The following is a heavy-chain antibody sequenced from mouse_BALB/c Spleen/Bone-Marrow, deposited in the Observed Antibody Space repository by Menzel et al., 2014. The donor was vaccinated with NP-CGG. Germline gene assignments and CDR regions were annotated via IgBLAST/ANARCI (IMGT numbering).Heavy chain of an antibody. CDR3: ARGRGWYFDY. CDR2: IYPGDGDT. D-gene: IGHD2-3*01. J-gene: IGHJ2*01. Sequence: VHLVESGAELVRPGSSVKISCKASGYAFSSYWMNWVKQRPGQGLEWIGQIYPGDGDTNYNGKLKGKATLTADKSSSTAYMQLSGLTSEDSAVYFCARGRGWYFDYWGQSTTLTVSS. V-gene: IGHV1-80*01. CDR1: GYAFSSYW.